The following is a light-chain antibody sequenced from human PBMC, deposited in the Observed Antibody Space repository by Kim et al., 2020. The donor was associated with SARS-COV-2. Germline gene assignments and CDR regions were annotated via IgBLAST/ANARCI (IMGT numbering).Light chain of an antibody. CDR3: CSYTGRYSWV. Sequence: GQSVTISCTGTNSDVGGYNYVSWYQQHPDKVPNLLIYDVTTRPSGFPDRFSGSKSGNTASLTISGLQAEDESDYYCCSYTGRYSWVFGGGTQLTVL. V-gene: IGLV2-11*03. J-gene: IGLJ3*02. CDR1: NSDVGGYNY. CDR2: DVT.